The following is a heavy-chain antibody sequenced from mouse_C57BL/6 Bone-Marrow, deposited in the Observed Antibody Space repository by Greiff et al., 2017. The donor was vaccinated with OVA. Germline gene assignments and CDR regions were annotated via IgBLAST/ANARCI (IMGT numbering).Heavy chain of an antibody. Sequence: EVKVVESGGGLVQPGGSMKLSCVASGFTFSNYWMNWVRQSPEKGLEWVAQIRLKSDNYATHYAKSVKGRFTISRDDSKSSVYLQMNNLRAEDTGIYYCTGQRYFDVWGTGTTVTVSS. V-gene: IGHV6-3*01. CDR1: GFTFSNYW. J-gene: IGHJ1*03. CDR3: TGQRYFDV. CDR2: IRLKSDNYAT.